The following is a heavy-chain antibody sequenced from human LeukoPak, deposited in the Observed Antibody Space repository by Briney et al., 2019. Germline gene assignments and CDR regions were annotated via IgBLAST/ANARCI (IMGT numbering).Heavy chain of an antibody. CDR3: AKGKQQLAYYYYYMDV. D-gene: IGHD6-13*01. Sequence: GGSLRLSCAASGFNFGSYYMTWVRQATGRGLEWVSDISADSDTTFYADSVKGRFTISRDNSKNTLYLQMNSLGAEDTAVYYCAKGKQQLAYYYYYMDVWGKGTTVTVSS. V-gene: IGHV3-23*01. CDR2: ISADSDTT. J-gene: IGHJ6*03. CDR1: GFNFGSYY.